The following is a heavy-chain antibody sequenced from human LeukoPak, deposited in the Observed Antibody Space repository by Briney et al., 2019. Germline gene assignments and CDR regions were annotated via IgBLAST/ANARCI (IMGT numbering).Heavy chain of an antibody. V-gene: IGHV3-23*01. CDR3: AKIRAPYSSSWNPFDY. CDR1: GFTFSNYA. CDR2: ISGSGDST. Sequence: GGSLRLSCAASGFTFSNYAVSWVRQAPGKGLEWVSGISGSGDSTYYADSVRGRFIITRDNSKNTVYVQMNSLRVEDTAIYYCAKIRAPYSSSWNPFDYWGQGTLVTVSS. D-gene: IGHD6-13*01. J-gene: IGHJ4*02.